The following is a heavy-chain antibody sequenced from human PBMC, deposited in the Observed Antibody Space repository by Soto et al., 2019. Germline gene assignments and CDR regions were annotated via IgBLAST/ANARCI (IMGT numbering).Heavy chain of an antibody. Sequence: ASVKVSGKASGYTFTSYGISWVRQAPGQGLEWMGWISAYNGNTNYAQKLQGRVTMTTDTSTSTAYMELRSLRSDDTAVYYCARATYYDFWSGLTPSTNWFDPWGQGTLVTVSS. V-gene: IGHV1-18*01. CDR2: ISAYNGNT. CDR1: GYTFTSYG. D-gene: IGHD3-3*01. J-gene: IGHJ5*02. CDR3: ARATYYDFWSGLTPSTNWFDP.